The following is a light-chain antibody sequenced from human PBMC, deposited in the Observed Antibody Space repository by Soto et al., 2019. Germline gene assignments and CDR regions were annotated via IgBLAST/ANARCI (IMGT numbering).Light chain of an antibody. Sequence: QSVLTQPPSVSGAPGQRVTISCTGSSSNIGAGYDVHWYQQLPGTAPKLLIYGNSNRPSGVPDRFSGSKSGTSASLAITGLQAEDEADYCQSNDSSLSVYVVGTGTKLTVL. CDR3: QSNDSSLSVYV. CDR2: GNS. J-gene: IGLJ1*01. CDR1: SSNIGAGYD. V-gene: IGLV1-40*01.